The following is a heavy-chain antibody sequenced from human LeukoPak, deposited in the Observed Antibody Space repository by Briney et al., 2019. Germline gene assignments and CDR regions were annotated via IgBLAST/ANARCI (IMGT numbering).Heavy chain of an antibody. CDR3: AKDQVVVTAIYYYYYMDV. D-gene: IGHD2-21*02. CDR1: GASFTGYY. Sequence: SETLSVTCDVYGASFTGYYWSWIRQSPGKGLEWIGEMNQRGSMNYNPSLKSRVTISVDRSKNQFSLKLSSVTAADTAVYYCAKDQVVVTAIYYYYYMDVWGKGTTVTVSS. CDR2: MNQRGSM. V-gene: IGHV4-34*01. J-gene: IGHJ6*03.